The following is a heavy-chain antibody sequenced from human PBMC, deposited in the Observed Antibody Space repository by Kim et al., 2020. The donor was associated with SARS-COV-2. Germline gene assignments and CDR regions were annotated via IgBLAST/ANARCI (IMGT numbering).Heavy chain of an antibody. D-gene: IGHD6-13*01. Sequence: GGSLRLSCAASGFTFSSNSMTWVRQAPGKGLEWVSSISSGGSYIYYADSGEGLFTSSRDTANNSLYQQMNCMTAEDTAVYYCTRKGGIAAVTDGCRG. CDR1: GFTFSSNS. V-gene: IGHV3-21*01. J-gene: IGHJ1*01. CDR3: TRKGGIAAVTDGC. CDR2: ISSGGSYI.